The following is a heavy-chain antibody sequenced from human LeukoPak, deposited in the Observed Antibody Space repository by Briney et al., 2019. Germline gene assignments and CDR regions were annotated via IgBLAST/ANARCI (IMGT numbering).Heavy chain of an antibody. D-gene: IGHD3-3*01. CDR3: ARDSDSPRDWYFDL. V-gene: IGHV3-30-3*01. CDR1: GLTFSSYA. Sequence: GGSLRLSCAASGLTFSSYAMHWVRQAPGKGLEGVAVISYDGSNKYYADSVKGRFTISRDNSKNTLYLQMNSLRAEDTAVYYCARDSDSPRDWYFDLWGRGTLVTVSS. J-gene: IGHJ2*01. CDR2: ISYDGSNK.